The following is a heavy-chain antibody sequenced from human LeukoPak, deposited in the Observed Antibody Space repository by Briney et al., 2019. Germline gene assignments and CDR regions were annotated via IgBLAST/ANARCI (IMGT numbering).Heavy chain of an antibody. D-gene: IGHD3-3*01. CDR1: GYTFTSYD. J-gene: IGHJ6*02. CDR2: MNPNSGNT. V-gene: IGHV1-8*01. Sequence: ASVKVSCKASGYTFTSYDINWVRQATGQGLEWVGWMNPNSGNTGYAQKFQGRVTMNRNTSISTAYMELSSLRSEDTAVYYCARSRTIFGVVIIAYYGMDVWGQGTTVTVSS. CDR3: ARSRTIFGVVIIAYYGMDV.